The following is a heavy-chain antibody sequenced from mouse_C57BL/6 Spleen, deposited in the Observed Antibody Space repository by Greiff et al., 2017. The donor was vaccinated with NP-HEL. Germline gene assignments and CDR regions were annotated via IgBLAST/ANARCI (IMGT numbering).Heavy chain of an antibody. CDR1: GFTFSDYY. J-gene: IGHJ1*03. CDR3: ARVYYGSGYWYFDV. CDR2: INYDGSST. Sequence: EVHLVESEGGLVQPGSSMKLSCTASGFTFSDYYMAWVRQVPEKGLEWVANINYDGSSTYYLDSLKSRFIISRDNAKNILYLQMSSLKSEDTATYYCARVYYGSGYWYFDVWGTGTTVTVSS. V-gene: IGHV5-16*01. D-gene: IGHD1-1*01.